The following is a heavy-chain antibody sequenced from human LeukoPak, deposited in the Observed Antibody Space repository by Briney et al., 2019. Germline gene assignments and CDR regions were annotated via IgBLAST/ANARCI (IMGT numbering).Heavy chain of an antibody. V-gene: IGHV3-21*01. J-gene: IGHJ6*03. Sequence: GGSLRLSCAASGFTFSSYSMNWVRQAPGKGLEWVSSISSSSSYIYYADSVKGRFTISRDNAKNSLYLQMNSLRAEDTAVYYCARAGKYGTQFARFYMDVWGKGTTVTVSS. CDR1: GFTFSSYS. CDR2: ISSSSSYI. D-gene: IGHD1-1*01. CDR3: ARAGKYGTQFARFYMDV.